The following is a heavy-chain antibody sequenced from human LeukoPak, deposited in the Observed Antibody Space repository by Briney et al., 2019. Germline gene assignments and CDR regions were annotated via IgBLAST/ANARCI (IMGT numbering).Heavy chain of an antibody. CDR3: AKGLAVAQYYFDY. D-gene: IGHD6-19*01. CDR1: GFTFSSYA. Sequence: GGSLRLSCAASGFTFSSYAMHWVRQAPGKGLEWVAVISYDGSNKYYADSVKGRFTISRDNAKNSLYLQMNSLRAEDTALYYCAKGLAVAQYYFDYWGQGTLVTVSS. J-gene: IGHJ4*02. V-gene: IGHV3-30-3*01. CDR2: ISYDGSNK.